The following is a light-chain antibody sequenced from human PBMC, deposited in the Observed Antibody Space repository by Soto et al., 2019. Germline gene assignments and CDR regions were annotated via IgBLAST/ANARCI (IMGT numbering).Light chain of an antibody. CDR2: GAS. CDR1: QTISSSH. CDR3: QQYVTSPPMYS. J-gene: IGKJ2*03. Sequence: EIVLTQSPGTLSLSPGERATLSCRASQTISSSHLAWYQQKPGRAPRLLIYGASSRATGIPDRFSGSGSGADFTLTIRILEPEDFAVYSCQQYVTSPPMYSFGQGTKLEIK. V-gene: IGKV3-20*01.